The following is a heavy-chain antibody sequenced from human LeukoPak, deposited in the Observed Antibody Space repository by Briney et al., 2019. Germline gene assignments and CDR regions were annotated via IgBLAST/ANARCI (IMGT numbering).Heavy chain of an antibody. V-gene: IGHV3-11*01. CDR1: GFTFSDYY. J-gene: IGHJ3*02. CDR2: ISSSGSTI. Sequence: GGSLRLSCAASGFTFSDYYMSWIRQAPGKGLEWVSYISSSGSTIYYADSVKGRFTISRDNAKNSLYLQMNSLRAEDTAVYYCARDQSGSYHDAFDIWGQGTMVTVSS. CDR3: ARDQSGSYHDAFDI. D-gene: IGHD1-26*01.